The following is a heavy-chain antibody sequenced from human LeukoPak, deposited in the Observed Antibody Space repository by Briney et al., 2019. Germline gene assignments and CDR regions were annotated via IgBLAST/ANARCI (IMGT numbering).Heavy chain of an antibody. CDR1: GGSASSANYY. J-gene: IGHJ4*02. CDR2: IYYSGST. V-gene: IGHV4-61*01. CDR3: ARGSSGGWYYFDY. D-gene: IGHD6-19*01. Sequence: ASETLSLTCTVSGGSASSANYYWSWIRQPPEKGLEWIGYIYYSGSTKYNPSLKSRVTISLDTSKNQFSLKLSSVTAADTAVYYCARGSSGGWYYFDYWGQGTLVTVSS.